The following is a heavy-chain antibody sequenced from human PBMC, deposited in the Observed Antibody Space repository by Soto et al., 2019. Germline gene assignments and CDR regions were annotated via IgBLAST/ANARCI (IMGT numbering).Heavy chain of an antibody. CDR3: TTTGYSGTDL. CDR2: IKNKADGGTT. D-gene: IGHD1-26*01. Sequence: GGSLRLSCATSGFTFNNAWRSWVRQAPGKGLEWVGRIKNKADGGTTDYAEAMKGRFTISRDDSKNTLDLQMDSLKTEDTAVYYCTTTGYSGTDLWGQGTLVTVSS. CDR1: GFTFNNAW. J-gene: IGHJ4*02. V-gene: IGHV3-15*01.